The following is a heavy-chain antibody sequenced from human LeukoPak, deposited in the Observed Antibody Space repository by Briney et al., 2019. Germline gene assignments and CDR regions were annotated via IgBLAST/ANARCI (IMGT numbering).Heavy chain of an antibody. CDR2: ISYDGSNK. V-gene: IGHV3-30-3*01. CDR3: AKDRYSYAFEYSDS. CDR1: GFTFSSYA. J-gene: IGHJ4*02. Sequence: GGSLRLSCAASGFTFSSYAMHWVRQAPGKGLEWVAVISYDGSNKYYADSVKGRFTISRDNSKNTLSLQVSSLRAEDTAVYYCAKDRYSYAFEYSDSWGQGTLVTVSS. D-gene: IGHD5-18*01.